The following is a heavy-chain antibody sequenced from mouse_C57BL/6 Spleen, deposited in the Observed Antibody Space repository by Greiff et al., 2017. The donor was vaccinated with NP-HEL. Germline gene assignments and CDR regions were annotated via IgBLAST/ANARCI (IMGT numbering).Heavy chain of an antibody. CDR1: GFTFSDYG. Sequence: EVQVVESGGGLVKPGGSLKLSCAASGFTFSDYGMHWVRQAPEKGLEWVAYISSGSSTIYYADTVKGRFTISRDNAKNTLFLQMISLRFEDTAMYYCARNYGNYGGYYFDYWGQGTTLTVSS. J-gene: IGHJ2*01. CDR3: ARNYGNYGGYYFDY. D-gene: IGHD2-1*01. V-gene: IGHV5-17*01. CDR2: ISSGSSTI.